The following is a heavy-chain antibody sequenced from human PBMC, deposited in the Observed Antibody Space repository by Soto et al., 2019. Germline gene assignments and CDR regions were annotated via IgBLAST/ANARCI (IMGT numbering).Heavy chain of an antibody. J-gene: IGHJ4*02. CDR3: ARQLSMYVGGSYLYTGYFDY. CDR1: GYTFTGYY. V-gene: IGHV1-2*04. CDR2: INPNSGGT. D-gene: IGHD3-16*02. Sequence: ASVKVSCKASGYTFTGYYMHWVRQAPGQGLEWMGWINPNSGGTNYAQKFQGWVTMTRDTSISTAYMELSRLRSDDTAVYYCARQLSMYVGGSYLYTGYFDYWGRETRVT.